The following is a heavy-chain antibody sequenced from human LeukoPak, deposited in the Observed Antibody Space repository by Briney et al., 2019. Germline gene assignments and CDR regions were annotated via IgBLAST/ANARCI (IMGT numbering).Heavy chain of an antibody. CDR3: AKSLGYYGSGSGYMDV. D-gene: IGHD3-10*01. V-gene: IGHV3-43D*03. CDR2: ISWDGGST. J-gene: IGHJ6*03. CDR1: GFTFDDYG. Sequence: GGSLRLSCAASGFTFDDYGLSWVRQAPGKGLEWVSLISWDGGSTYYADSVKGRFTISRDNSKNSLYLQMNSLRAEDTALYYCAKSLGYYGSGSGYMDVWGKGTTVTVSS.